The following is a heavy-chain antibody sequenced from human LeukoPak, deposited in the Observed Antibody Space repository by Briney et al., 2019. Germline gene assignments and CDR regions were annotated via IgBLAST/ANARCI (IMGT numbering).Heavy chain of an antibody. CDR1: GGSISSSNW. V-gene: IGHV4-4*02. CDR3: ARTSFCGGDCLYYFDC. Sequence: SGTLSLTCAVSGGSISSSNWWSWVRQPPGNGLEWIGEIYHSGSTNYNPSLKSRVTISVDKSKNQFSLKLSSVTAADTAVYYCARTSFCGGDCLYYFDCWGQGTLVTVSS. CDR2: IYHSGST. J-gene: IGHJ4*02. D-gene: IGHD2-21*02.